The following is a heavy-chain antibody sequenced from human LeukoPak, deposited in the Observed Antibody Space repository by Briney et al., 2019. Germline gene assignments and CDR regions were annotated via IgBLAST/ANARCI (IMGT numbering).Heavy chain of an antibody. Sequence: GASVKVSCKASGGTFSSYAISWVRQAPGQGLEWMGGIIPIFGTANYAQKFQGRVTITADESTSTAYMELSSLRSEDTAVYYCSGSLDYGGYYYDSIDYWGQGTLVSVPS. CDR2: IIPIFGTA. D-gene: IGHD3-22*01. J-gene: IGHJ4*02. V-gene: IGHV1-69*13. CDR3: SGSLDYGGYYYDSIDY. CDR1: GGTFSSYA.